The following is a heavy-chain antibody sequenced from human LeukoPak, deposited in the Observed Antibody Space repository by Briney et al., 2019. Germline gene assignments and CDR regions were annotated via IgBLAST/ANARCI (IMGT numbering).Heavy chain of an antibody. J-gene: IGHJ4*02. V-gene: IGHV1-69*05. Sequence: SVKVSCKASGGTFSSYAISWVRQAPGQGLEWMGGIIPIFGTANYAQKFQGRVTITTDESTSTAYMELSSLRSDDTAVYYCARLYSSGWFDYWGQGTLVTVSS. CDR1: GGTFSSYA. CDR3: ARLYSSGWFDY. CDR2: IIPIFGTA. D-gene: IGHD6-19*01.